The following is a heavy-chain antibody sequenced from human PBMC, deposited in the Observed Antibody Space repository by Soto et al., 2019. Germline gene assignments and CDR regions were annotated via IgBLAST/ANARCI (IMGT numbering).Heavy chain of an antibody. V-gene: IGHV3-23*01. CDR2: ISGSGDST. J-gene: IGHJ4*02. CDR3: AKNDDDIYGTLYCFDN. CDR1: GFTFSNYA. D-gene: IGHD1-1*01. Sequence: GGSLRLSCGVPGFTFSNYAMTWVRHSPGKGLEWVSTISGSGDSTHYADSVKGRFTISRGNSKNTLYLQMNSLRADDSAEYYCAKNDDDIYGTLYCFDNWGRGTLVTVSS.